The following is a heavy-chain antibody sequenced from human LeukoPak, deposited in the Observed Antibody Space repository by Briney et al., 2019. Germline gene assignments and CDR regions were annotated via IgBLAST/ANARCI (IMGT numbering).Heavy chain of an antibody. Sequence: GGSLRLSCAASGFTFSSYAMSWVRQAPGKGLEWVANIKQDGSEKYYVDSVKGRFTISRDNAKNSLYLQMNSLRAEDTAVYYCARAHTGYSSGWYGVGYWGQGTLVTVSS. CDR2: IKQDGSEK. CDR3: ARAHTGYSSGWYGVGY. J-gene: IGHJ4*02. CDR1: GFTFSSYA. D-gene: IGHD6-19*01. V-gene: IGHV3-7*01.